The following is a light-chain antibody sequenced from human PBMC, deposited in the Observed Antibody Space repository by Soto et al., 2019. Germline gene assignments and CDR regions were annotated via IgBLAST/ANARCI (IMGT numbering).Light chain of an antibody. CDR1: NSNIGAGYD. V-gene: IGLV1-40*01. Sequence: QSVLTQPPSVSGAPGQRVTISCTGYNSNIGAGYDVHWYQQLPGTAPKLLIYGNSTRPSGVPDRFSASKSGTSASLAITGLQAEDEADYYCQSYDSSLSGCVFVGGTKVTVL. CDR2: GNS. J-gene: IGLJ3*02. CDR3: QSYDSSLSGCV.